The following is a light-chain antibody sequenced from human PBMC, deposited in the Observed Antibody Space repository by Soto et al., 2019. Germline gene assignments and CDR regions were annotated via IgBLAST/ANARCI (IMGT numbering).Light chain of an antibody. CDR2: GAS. Sequence: DIQLTQSPPSLSASVGDRVTITCRASQTINNYVNWYQQEAGRAPKLLISGASSLQSGVPSRFSGSGFGTDFTLTISSLQPEDFVVYYCQQNYSTPYIFGGGTKLDI. V-gene: IGKV1-39*01. J-gene: IGKJ2*01. CDR3: QQNYSTPYI. CDR1: QTINNY.